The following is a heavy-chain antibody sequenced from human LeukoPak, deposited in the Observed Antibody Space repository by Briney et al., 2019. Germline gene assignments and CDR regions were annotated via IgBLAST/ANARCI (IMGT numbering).Heavy chain of an antibody. Sequence: SETLSLTCTVSGGSIDSRSYYWDWIRQAPGKGLEWIGTIYHSGSTEYNPSLKSRVAIFVDTSKNQFSLILHSVAAADTGIYYCARHSRSGYIGYENAFDIWGQGTMVTVSS. CDR2: IYHSGST. J-gene: IGHJ3*02. D-gene: IGHD5-12*01. V-gene: IGHV4-39*01. CDR3: ARHSRSGYIGYENAFDI. CDR1: GGSIDSRSYY.